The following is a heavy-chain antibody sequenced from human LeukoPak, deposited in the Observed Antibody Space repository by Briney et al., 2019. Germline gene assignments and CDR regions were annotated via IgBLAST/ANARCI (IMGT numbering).Heavy chain of an antibody. Sequence: GGSLRLSCAASGFTFSSYGMHWVRQAPGKGLEWVAFIRYDGSNKYYADSVKDRFTISRDNAKTSLYLQMNSLRAEDTAVYYCARDLSGVTGYTYGRGIDYWGQGTLVTVSS. CDR1: GFTFSSYG. J-gene: IGHJ4*02. CDR3: ARDLSGVTGYTYGRGIDY. CDR2: IRYDGSNK. D-gene: IGHD5-18*01. V-gene: IGHV3-30*02.